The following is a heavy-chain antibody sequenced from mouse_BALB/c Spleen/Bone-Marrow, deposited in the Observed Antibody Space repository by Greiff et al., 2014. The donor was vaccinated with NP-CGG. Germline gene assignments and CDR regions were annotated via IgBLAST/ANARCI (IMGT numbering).Heavy chain of an antibody. CDR2: FLPGSGGT. J-gene: IGHJ3*01. CDR1: GYTFSSYW. D-gene: IGHD2-4*01. CDR3: ARDCYDYDVGFVY. V-gene: IGHV1-9*01. Sequence: QVQLQQSGAELMKPGASVKISRKATGYTFSSYWIEWVKQRPGHGLEWIGEFLPGSGGTNYNEKFKGKATFTADTSSNTAYMQLSSLTSEDSAVYCCARDCYDYDVGFVYWGEGTLVSVSA.